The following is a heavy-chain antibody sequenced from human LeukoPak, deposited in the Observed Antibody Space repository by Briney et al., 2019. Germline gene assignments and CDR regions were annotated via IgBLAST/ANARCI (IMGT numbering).Heavy chain of an antibody. CDR1: GGSFSGYY. V-gene: IGHV4-34*01. J-gene: IGHJ4*02. Sequence: SESLSLTCAVYGGSFSGYYWSWIRQPPGKGLEWVGEINHSGSTNYNPSLKSRVTISVDTSKNQFSLKPSSVTAADTAVYYCARGLVVRGAIDYWGQGTLVTVSS. CDR2: INHSGST. D-gene: IGHD3-10*01. CDR3: ARGLVVRGAIDY.